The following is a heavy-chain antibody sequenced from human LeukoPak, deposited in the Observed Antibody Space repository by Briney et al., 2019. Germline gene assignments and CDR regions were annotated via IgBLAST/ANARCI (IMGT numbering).Heavy chain of an antibody. D-gene: IGHD2-2*02. Sequence: PSQTLSLTCTVFGPSISSIYWNWIRPPPGKGLEWVGFVYYAGRTNYSPSLKSRPYISLHTSKNQSSLKLSSVTAADTAVYYCVSESPYSSCGTTTCYNQGFDYWGQGTLVTVSS. V-gene: IGHV4-59*01. J-gene: IGHJ4*02. CDR1: GPSISSIY. CDR2: VYYAGRT. CDR3: VSESPYSSCGTTTCYNQGFDY.